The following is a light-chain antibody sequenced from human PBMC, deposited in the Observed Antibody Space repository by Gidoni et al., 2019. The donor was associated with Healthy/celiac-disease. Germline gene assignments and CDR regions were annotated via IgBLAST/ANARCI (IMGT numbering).Light chain of an antibody. V-gene: IGKV3-20*01. Sequence: EIVLTQSPGTLSLSPGERATLSCRASQRVSSSYLAWYQQKPGQAPRLLIYGASSRATGIPDRFGGSGSGTDFTLTISRLEPEDFAVYYCQQYGSSSYTFGQGTQLEIK. CDR1: QRVSSSY. CDR3: QQYGSSSYT. J-gene: IGKJ2*01. CDR2: GAS.